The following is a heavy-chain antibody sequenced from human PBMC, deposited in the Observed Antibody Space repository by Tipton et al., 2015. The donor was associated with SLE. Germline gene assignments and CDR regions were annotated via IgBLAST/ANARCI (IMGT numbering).Heavy chain of an antibody. V-gene: IGHV3-30*14. CDR2: ISYDGSNK. Sequence: SLRLSCAASGFTFSSYAMHWVRQAPGKGLEWVAVISYDGSNKYYTDSVKGRFTISRDNSKNTLYLQMNSLRAGDTAVYYCARARITIFGVGYDAFDIWGQGTMVTVSS. J-gene: IGHJ3*02. CDR3: ARARITIFGVGYDAFDI. CDR1: GFTFSSYA. D-gene: IGHD3-3*01.